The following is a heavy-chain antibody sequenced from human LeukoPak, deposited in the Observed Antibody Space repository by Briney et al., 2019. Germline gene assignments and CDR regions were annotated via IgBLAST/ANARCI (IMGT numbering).Heavy chain of an antibody. CDR2: IYYSGST. V-gene: IGHV4-59*01. CDR3: ARGGYSNYNWFDP. D-gene: IGHD4-11*01. J-gene: IGHJ5*02. Sequence: PSETLSLTCTVSGGSISSYYWSWIRQPPGKGLEWIGYIYYSGSTNYNPSLKSRVTISVDTSKNQFSPKLSSVTAADTAVYYCARGGYSNYNWFDPWGQGTLVTVSS. CDR1: GGSISSYY.